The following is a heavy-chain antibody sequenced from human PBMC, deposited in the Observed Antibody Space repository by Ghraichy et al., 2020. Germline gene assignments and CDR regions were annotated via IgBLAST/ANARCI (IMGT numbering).Heavy chain of an antibody. D-gene: IGHD1-26*01. V-gene: IGHV4-34*01. Sequence: SETLSLTCAVYGGSFSGYYWSWIRQPPGKGLEWIGEINHSGSTNYNPSLKSRVTISVDTSKNQFSLKLSSVTAADTAVYYCARGDHRGFSWELLRGLDYWGQGTLVTVSS. CDR2: INHSGST. J-gene: IGHJ4*02. CDR1: GGSFSGYY. CDR3: ARGDHRGFSWELLRGLDY.